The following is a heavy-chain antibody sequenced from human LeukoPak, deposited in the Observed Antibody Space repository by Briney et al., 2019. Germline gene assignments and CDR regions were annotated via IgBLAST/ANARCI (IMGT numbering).Heavy chain of an antibody. V-gene: IGHV1-69*04. J-gene: IGHJ4*02. CDR2: IIPILGTA. CDR3: ARDLLAPRHFDY. D-gene: IGHD2-15*01. Sequence: GASVKVSYKASGGTFSSYAISWVRQAPGQGLEWMGRIIPILGTANYAQKFQGRVTMTTDTSTSTAYMELRSLRSDDTAVYYCARDLLAPRHFDYWGQGTLVTVSS. CDR1: GGTFSSYA.